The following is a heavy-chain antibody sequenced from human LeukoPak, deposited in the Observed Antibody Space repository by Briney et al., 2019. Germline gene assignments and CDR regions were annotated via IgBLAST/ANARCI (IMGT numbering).Heavy chain of an antibody. J-gene: IGHJ4*02. V-gene: IGHV3-33*08. CDR2: IWFDGSNK. Sequence: GALRLSCGASGFTFRSYGFHWVRQAPAKGLEWVAVIWFDGSNKYYADSVKGRFTISRDNSKNTVYLQMNSLRSEDTAVYYCARDEFGSFGEFSYWGQGTLVTVSS. CDR3: ARDEFGSFGEFSY. CDR1: GFTFRSYG. D-gene: IGHD3-10*01.